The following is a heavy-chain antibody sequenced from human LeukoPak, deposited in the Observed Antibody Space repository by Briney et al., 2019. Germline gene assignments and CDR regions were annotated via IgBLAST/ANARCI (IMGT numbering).Heavy chain of an antibody. D-gene: IGHD2-2*01. J-gene: IGHJ6*03. CDR3: ARGHQLNDYYMDV. CDR2: MNLHNGNT. V-gene: IGHV1-8*02. Sequence: ASVKVSCKASGYTFTGYYMHWVRQASGQGLEWLGWMNLHNGNTGYSERFQGRVTMTRNTSLSTAYLELSSLRTEDTAVYYCARGHQLNDYYMDVWGKGTTVTVSS. CDR1: GYTFTGYY.